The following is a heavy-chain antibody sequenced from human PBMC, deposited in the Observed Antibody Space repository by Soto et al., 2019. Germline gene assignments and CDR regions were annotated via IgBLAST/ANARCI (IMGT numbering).Heavy chain of an antibody. V-gene: IGHV1-46*01. Sequence: QVQLVQSGAEVKKPGASVKVSCKASGYTFTSYYMHWVRQAPGQGLEWMGIINPSGGSTSYAQKFQCRGTMTRDTSTSTVYMELSSLRSEDTAVYYGARGLHYYGSGSFFDYWGQGTLVTVSS. CDR3: ARGLHYYGSGSFFDY. CDR1: GYTFTSYY. D-gene: IGHD3-10*01. CDR2: INPSGGST. J-gene: IGHJ4*02.